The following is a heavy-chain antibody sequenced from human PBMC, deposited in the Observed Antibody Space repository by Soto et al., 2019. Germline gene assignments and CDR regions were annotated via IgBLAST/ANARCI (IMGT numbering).Heavy chain of an antibody. Sequence: GGSLRLSCAASGFTFSSYGMHWVRQAPGKGLEWVAVISYDGSNKYYADSVKGRFTISRDNSKNTLYLQMNSLRAEDTAVYYCAKDRVRVGATVWDFDYWGQGTLVTVSS. J-gene: IGHJ4*02. CDR1: GFTFSSYG. V-gene: IGHV3-30*18. CDR3: AKDRVRVGATVWDFDY. CDR2: ISYDGSNK. D-gene: IGHD1-26*01.